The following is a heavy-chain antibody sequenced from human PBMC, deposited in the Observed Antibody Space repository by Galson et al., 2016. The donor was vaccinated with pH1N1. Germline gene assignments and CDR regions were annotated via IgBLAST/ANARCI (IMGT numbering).Heavy chain of an antibody. D-gene: IGHD1-26*01. Sequence: SLRLSCAASGVRFVSSGMTWVRQAPGKGLEWISSISGIGANTYYADSVKGRFAISRDNSQNTLYRQMDSLRAEDTALYYCAKDLFDAAGAPFEHRGQGALVTVSS. J-gene: IGHJ4*02. CDR1: GVRFVSSG. CDR3: AKDLFDAAGAPFEH. V-gene: IGHV3-23*01. CDR2: ISGIGANT.